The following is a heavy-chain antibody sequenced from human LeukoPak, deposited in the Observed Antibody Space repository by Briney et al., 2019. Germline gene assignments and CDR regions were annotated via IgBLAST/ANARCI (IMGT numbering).Heavy chain of an antibody. Sequence: ASVKVSCKVSGDSLTDLNIQWVRQAPGKGLECLGGFDPEQAKTIYAQNFQGRVTMTEDASTDTAYMELNSLKSEDTPVYYCATRGGDFWSGFENWGQGTLVTVSS. CDR1: GDSLTDLN. CDR2: FDPEQAKT. J-gene: IGHJ4*02. CDR3: ATRGGDFWSGFEN. D-gene: IGHD3-3*01. V-gene: IGHV1-24*01.